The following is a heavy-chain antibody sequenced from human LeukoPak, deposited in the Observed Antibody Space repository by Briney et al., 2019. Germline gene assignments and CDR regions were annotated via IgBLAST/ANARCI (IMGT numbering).Heavy chain of an antibody. CDR2: IQNDGNNK. D-gene: IGHD6-6*01. V-gene: IGHV3-30*02. CDR3: ARDWGTSSLYLVS. CDR1: GFTFSSNG. J-gene: IGHJ4*02. Sequence: PGGSLRLSCAAYGFTFSSNGMHWVRQAPGKVLECVAFIQNDGNNKKYADSVKGRFTISRDNSKNTLYLQMNSLRSEDTAVYYCARDWGTSSLYLVSWGQGTLVTVSS.